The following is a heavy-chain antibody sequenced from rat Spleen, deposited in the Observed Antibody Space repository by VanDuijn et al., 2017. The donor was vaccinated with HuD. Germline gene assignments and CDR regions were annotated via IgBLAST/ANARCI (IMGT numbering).Heavy chain of an antibody. J-gene: IGHJ3*01. D-gene: IGHD1-6*01. CDR1: XFTFSXYT. CDR2: IIYDGSST. Sequence: EVQLVESGGGLVQPGRSXXLSCVAXXFTFSXYTMAXVRXXPKXGLEWVATIIYDGSSTYYRDSVKGRFTISRDNAKNTLYLQMDSLRSEDTATYYCARHVYYGLLGPNWFAYWGQGALVTVSS. V-gene: IGHV5-7*01. CDR3: ARHVYYGLLGPNWFAY.